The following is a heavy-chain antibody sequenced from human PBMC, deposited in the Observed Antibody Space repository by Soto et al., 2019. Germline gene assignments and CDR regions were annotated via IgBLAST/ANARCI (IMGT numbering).Heavy chain of an antibody. CDR1: GGSISSSSYY. V-gene: IGHV4-39*01. CDR3: ARVIAAAGPYYYYYGMDV. CDR2: IYYGGST. D-gene: IGHD6-13*01. Sequence: PSETLSLTCTVSGGSISSSSYYWGWIRQPPGKGLEWIVSIYYGGSTYYNTSLKSRVTISVDTSKNQYSLKLSSVTAADTAVYVCARVIAAAGPYYYYYGMDVWGQGTTVTVSS. J-gene: IGHJ6*02.